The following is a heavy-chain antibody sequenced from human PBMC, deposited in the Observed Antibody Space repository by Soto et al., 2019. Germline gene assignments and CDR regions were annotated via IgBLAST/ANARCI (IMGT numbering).Heavy chain of an antibody. CDR3: ARAVGGSWSVGSDY. D-gene: IGHD6-13*01. V-gene: IGHV3-53*04. Sequence: GGSLRLSCAASGFTVSSNYMSWVRQAPGKGLEWVSVIYSGGSTYYADSVKGRFTISRHNSKNTLYLQMNSLRAEDTAVYYCARAVGGSWSVGSDYWGQGTLVTVSS. CDR2: IYSGGST. J-gene: IGHJ4*02. CDR1: GFTVSSNY.